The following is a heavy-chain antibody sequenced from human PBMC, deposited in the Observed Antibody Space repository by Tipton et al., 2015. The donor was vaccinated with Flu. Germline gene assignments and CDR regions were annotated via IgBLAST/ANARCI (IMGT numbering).Heavy chain of an antibody. CDR2: ISWNSGSI. CDR1: GFTFDDYA. Sequence: SLRLSCAASGFTFDDYAMHWVRQAPGKGLEWVSGISWNSGSIGYADSVKGRFTISRDNAKNSLYLQMNSLRAEDTALYYCAKAPWLYCSSTCCSASWGQGTLATVSS. D-gene: IGHD2-2*01. CDR3: AKAPWLYCSSTCCSAS. J-gene: IGHJ5*02. V-gene: IGHV3-9*01.